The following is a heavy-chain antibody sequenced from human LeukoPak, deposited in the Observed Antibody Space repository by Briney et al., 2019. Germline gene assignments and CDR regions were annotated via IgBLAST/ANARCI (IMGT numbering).Heavy chain of an antibody. V-gene: IGHV1-46*01. CDR2: INPSGDST. Sequence: ASVKVSCKASGYNFISYYMRWVRQAPGQGLEWMGIINPSGDSTSYAQKFQDRVTMTRDTSTSTVYMELSSLKSEDTAVYYCAREDVVLVDAVRYYYYGMDVWGQGTTVTVSS. J-gene: IGHJ6*02. CDR3: AREDVVLVDAVRYYYYGMDV. CDR1: GYNFISYY. D-gene: IGHD2-8*01.